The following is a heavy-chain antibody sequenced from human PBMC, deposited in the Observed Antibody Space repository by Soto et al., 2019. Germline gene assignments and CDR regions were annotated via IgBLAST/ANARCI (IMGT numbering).Heavy chain of an antibody. J-gene: IGHJ4*02. Sequence: GGSLRLSCAASGFTFSSYAMHWVRQAPGKGLEWVAVISYDGSNKYYADSVKGRFTISRDNSKNTLYLQMNSLRAEDTAVYYCARAGFYYDSSGYSSSFDYWGQGTLVTVS. D-gene: IGHD3-22*01. V-gene: IGHV3-30-3*01. CDR2: ISYDGSNK. CDR3: ARAGFYYDSSGYSSSFDY. CDR1: GFTFSSYA.